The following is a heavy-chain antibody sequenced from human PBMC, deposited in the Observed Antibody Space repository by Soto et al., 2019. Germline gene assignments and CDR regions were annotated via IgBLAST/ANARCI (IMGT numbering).Heavy chain of an antibody. Sequence: QVQLVESGGGVVQPGRSLRLSCAASGFTFSSYGMHWVRQAPGKGLEWVAVIWYDGSNKYYADSVKGRFTISRDNSKKTLYLQMNSLRAEDTAVYYCARGYIRKGTGGYYYYGMDVWGQGTTVTVSS. CDR3: ARGYIRKGTGGYYYYGMDV. CDR2: IWYDGSNK. D-gene: IGHD7-27*01. CDR1: GFTFSSYG. J-gene: IGHJ6*02. V-gene: IGHV3-33*01.